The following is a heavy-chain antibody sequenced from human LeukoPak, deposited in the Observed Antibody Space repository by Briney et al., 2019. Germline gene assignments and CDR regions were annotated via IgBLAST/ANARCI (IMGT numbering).Heavy chain of an antibody. Sequence: GGSLRLSCAASGFTFSSYWMHWVRQAPGKGLVWVSRINSDGSGTSYADSVKGRFTISRDNAKNTLSLQMNSLRAEDTAVYYCARPPPYCGGDCYRFDYWGQGTLVTVSS. CDR1: GFTFSSYW. D-gene: IGHD2-21*02. J-gene: IGHJ4*02. CDR3: ARPPPYCGGDCYRFDY. V-gene: IGHV3-74*01. CDR2: INSDGSGT.